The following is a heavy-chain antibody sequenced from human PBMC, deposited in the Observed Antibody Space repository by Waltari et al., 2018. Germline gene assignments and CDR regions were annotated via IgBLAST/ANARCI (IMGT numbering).Heavy chain of an antibody. CDR1: GYTFTSYD. J-gene: IGHJ5*02. Sequence: QVQLVQSGAEVKKPGASVKVSCKASGYTFTSYDINWVRPATGQGLEWMGWMNPNSGNTGYAQKFQGRVTMTRNTSISTAYMELSSLRSEDTAVYYCARVARGNVAAAGTKNWFDPWGQGTLVTVSS. D-gene: IGHD6-13*01. CDR3: ARVARGNVAAAGTKNWFDP. CDR2: MNPNSGNT. V-gene: IGHV1-8*01.